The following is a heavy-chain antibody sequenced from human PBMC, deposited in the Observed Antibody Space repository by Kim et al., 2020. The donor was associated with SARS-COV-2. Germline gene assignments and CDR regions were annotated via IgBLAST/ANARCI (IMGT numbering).Heavy chain of an antibody. Sequence: GGSLRLSCAASGFTFSSYSMNWVRQAPGKGLEWVSYISSSSSTIYYADSVKGRFTISRDNAKNSLYLQMNSLRDEDTAVYYCARDMCWGGSCYWFDYWGQGTLVTVSS. J-gene: IGHJ4*02. CDR2: ISSSSSTI. V-gene: IGHV3-48*02. CDR1: GFTFSSYS. CDR3: ARDMCWGGSCYWFDY. D-gene: IGHD2-15*01.